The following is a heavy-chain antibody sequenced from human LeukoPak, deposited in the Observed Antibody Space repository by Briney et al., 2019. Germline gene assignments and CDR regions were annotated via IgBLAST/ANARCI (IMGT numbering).Heavy chain of an antibody. CDR1: GGTFSSYA. CDR3: ARDDYGDYVGDYYGMDV. V-gene: IGHV1-18*01. J-gene: IGHJ6*02. Sequence: GASVKVSCKASGGTFSSYAISWVRQAPGQGLEWMGWISAYNGNTNYAQKLQGRVTMTTDTSTSTAYMELRSLRSDDTAVYYCARDDYGDYVGDYYGMDVWGQGTTVTVSS. CDR2: ISAYNGNT. D-gene: IGHD4-17*01.